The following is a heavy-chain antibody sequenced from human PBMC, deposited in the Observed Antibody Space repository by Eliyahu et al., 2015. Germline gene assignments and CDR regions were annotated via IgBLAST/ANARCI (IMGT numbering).Heavy chain of an antibody. Sequence: QVQLQESGPGLVKPSETLSLXXTXSGGSXXSYYWSWIRQPPGKGLEWIGYIYYSGSTNHNPPLKXRVTISVDTSKNQFSLKLSSVTAADTAVYYCARSQAARQLRLDYYYYGMDVWGQGTTVTVSS. J-gene: IGHJ6*02. V-gene: IGHV4-59*08. CDR1: GGSXXSYY. D-gene: IGHD6-6*01. CDR2: IYYSGST. CDR3: ARSQAARQLRLDYYYYGMDV.